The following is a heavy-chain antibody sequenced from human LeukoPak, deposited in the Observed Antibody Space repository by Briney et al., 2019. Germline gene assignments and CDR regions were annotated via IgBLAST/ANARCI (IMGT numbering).Heavy chain of an antibody. CDR3: ARMCSGSSCPFDR. Sequence: SETLSLTCTVSDYSISSGYYWGWIRQPPGKGLEWIGNIYQRGGTNYNPSLESRVTISVDTSKNHLSLKLSSVTAADTAVYYCARMCSGSSCPFDRWGQGTLVTVSS. CDR1: DYSISSGYY. V-gene: IGHV4-38-2*02. CDR2: IYQRGGT. D-gene: IGHD2-2*01. J-gene: IGHJ4*02.